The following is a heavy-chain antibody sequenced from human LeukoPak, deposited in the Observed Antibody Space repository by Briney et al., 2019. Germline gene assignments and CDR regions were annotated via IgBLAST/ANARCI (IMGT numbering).Heavy chain of an antibody. Sequence: GGSLRLSCAASGFTFREDSMRWGREAPGEGVEWISYVAISSGNTKYAVSVKVRFTISGYTAKNSLFLQMNTLRVEDTAVYYCARAHRSAFDTWGQGPLVTASS. CDR3: ARAHRSAFDT. CDR2: VAISSGNT. CDR1: GFTFREDS. V-gene: IGHV3-11*06. J-gene: IGHJ4*02.